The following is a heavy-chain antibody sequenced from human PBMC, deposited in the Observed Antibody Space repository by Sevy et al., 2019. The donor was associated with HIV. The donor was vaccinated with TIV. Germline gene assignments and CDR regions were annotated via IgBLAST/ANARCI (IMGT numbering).Heavy chain of an antibody. D-gene: IGHD2-15*01. Sequence: GGSLRLSCAASGFTFSYYRMSWVRQAPGKGREGVANIKGDGSEIYYVDSVKGRFTISRDNAKNSLFLEMNSLRAEDTDVYYCARDPGGRDWFDPWGQGTLVTVSS. CDR3: ARDPGGRDWFDP. V-gene: IGHV3-7*03. CDR2: IKGDGSEI. CDR1: GFTFSYYR. J-gene: IGHJ5*02.